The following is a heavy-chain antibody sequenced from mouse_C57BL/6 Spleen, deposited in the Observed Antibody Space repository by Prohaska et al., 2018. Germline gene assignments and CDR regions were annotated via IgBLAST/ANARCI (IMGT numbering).Heavy chain of an antibody. J-gene: IGHJ1*03. CDR3: ARSASDYYGSSYGYFDV. V-gene: IGHV1-26*01. Sequence: HGKSLEWIGDINPNNGGTSYNQKFKGKATLTVDKSSSTAYMELRSLTSEDSAVYYCARSASDYYGSSYGYFDVWGTGTTVTVSS. CDR2: INPNNGGT. D-gene: IGHD1-1*01.